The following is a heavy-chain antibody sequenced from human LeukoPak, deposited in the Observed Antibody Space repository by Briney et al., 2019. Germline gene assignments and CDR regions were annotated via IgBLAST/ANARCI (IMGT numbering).Heavy chain of an antibody. CDR2: IYSGGST. V-gene: IGHV3-53*01. CDR1: GFTVSSNF. J-gene: IGHJ6*04. D-gene: IGHD6-13*01. CDR3: ARVGGSSWYDYYYYGMDV. Sequence: PGESLRLSCAASGFTVSSNFLSWVRQAPGKGLELVSVIYSGGSTYYADSVEGRFTISRDNSKNTLYLQMNSLRGEDTAVYYCARVGGSSWYDYYYYGMDVWGKGTTVTVSS.